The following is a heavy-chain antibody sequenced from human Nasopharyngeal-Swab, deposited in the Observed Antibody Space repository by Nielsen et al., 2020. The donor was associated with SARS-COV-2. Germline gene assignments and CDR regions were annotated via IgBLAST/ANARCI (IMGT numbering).Heavy chain of an antibody. D-gene: IGHD3-16*01. CDR1: GFTLSNYW. J-gene: IGHJ3*02. Sequence: GGSLRLSCVASGFTLSNYWIHWVRQTPGKGLLWVSRINTDASRTSYADSVKGRFTISRDNAKNTVYLQMNSLRGEDTAVYYCTRVDVHDAFDMWGQGTMVTVSS. V-gene: IGHV3-74*01. CDR3: TRVDVHDAFDM. CDR2: INTDASRT.